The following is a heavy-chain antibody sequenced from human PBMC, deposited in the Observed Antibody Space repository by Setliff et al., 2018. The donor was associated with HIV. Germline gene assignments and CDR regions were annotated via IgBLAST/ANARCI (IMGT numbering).Heavy chain of an antibody. Sequence: EASVKVSCKASGYSFSGHFMVWVRQAPGHGLEWMGWINPESGGTSYAQKFQGRVTMTTDTSITTAFMELYNLTPDDTAVYYCTRGGRVPGHWYFDLWGRGALVTVSS. CDR3: TRGGRVPGHWYFDL. D-gene: IGHD1-1*01. CDR1: GYSFSGHF. V-gene: IGHV1-2*02. CDR2: INPESGGT. J-gene: IGHJ2*01.